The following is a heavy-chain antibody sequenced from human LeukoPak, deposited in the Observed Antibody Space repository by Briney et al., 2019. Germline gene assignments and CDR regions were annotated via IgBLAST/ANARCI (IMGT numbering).Heavy chain of an antibody. CDR3: ARSIAAATYDAFDI. J-gene: IGHJ3*02. D-gene: IGHD6-13*01. V-gene: IGHV3-11*04. CDR1: GFTFSDYY. Sequence: GGSLRLSCAASGFTFSDYYMSWIRQAPGKGPEWVSYISSSSTTIYYADSVKGRFTISRDNAKNSLYLQMNSLRAEDTAVYYCARSIAAATYDAFDIWGQGTMVTVSS. CDR2: ISSSSTTI.